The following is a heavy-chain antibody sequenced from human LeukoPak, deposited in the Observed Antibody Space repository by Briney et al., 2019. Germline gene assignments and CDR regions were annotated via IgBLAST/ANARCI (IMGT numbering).Heavy chain of an antibody. V-gene: IGHV4-59*01. J-gene: IGHJ6*03. D-gene: IGHD6-13*01. CDR3: ARERYSRGMDV. CDR2: IYYSGST. CDR1: GGSIISYY. Sequence: SETLSLTCTVSGGSIISYYWSWIRQPPGKGLEWIGYIYYSGSTNYNPSLKSRVTISVDTSKNQFSLKLSSVTAADTAVYYCARERYSRGMDVWGKGTTVTVSS.